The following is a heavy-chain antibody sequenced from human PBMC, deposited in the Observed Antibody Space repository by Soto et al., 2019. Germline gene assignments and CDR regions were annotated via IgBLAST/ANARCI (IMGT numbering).Heavy chain of an antibody. Sequence: PSETLSLTCTVSGGSISSGDYYWSWIRQPPGKGLEWIGSIYHTGNAYYNPSLKSRVTISVDTSKNQFSLKLTSVTAADAALYYCARDFFDSSDYTTNWFDPWGQGTLVTVSS. V-gene: IGHV4-39*01. CDR1: GGSISSGDYY. D-gene: IGHD3-22*01. CDR2: IYHTGNA. J-gene: IGHJ5*02. CDR3: ARDFFDSSDYTTNWFDP.